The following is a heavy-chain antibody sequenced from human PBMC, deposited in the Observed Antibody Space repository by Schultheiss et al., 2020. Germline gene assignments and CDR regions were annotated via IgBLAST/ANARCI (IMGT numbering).Heavy chain of an antibody. CDR1: GFTFSSYS. CDR3: ARELVRSYYYYYGMDV. J-gene: IGHJ6*02. Sequence: GGSLRLSCAASGFTFSSYSMNWVRQAPGKGLEWVSRINSDGSTTGDADSVKGRFTISRDNAKNTLYLQMNSLRAEDTAVYYCARELVRSYYYYYGMDVWGQGTTVTVSS. CDR2: INSDGSTT. V-gene: IGHV3-74*01.